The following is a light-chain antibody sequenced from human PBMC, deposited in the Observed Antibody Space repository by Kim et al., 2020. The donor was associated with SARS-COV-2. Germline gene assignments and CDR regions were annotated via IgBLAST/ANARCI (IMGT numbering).Light chain of an antibody. CDR3: NSYTTNNTWV. Sequence: GESVTISRTGSSSDIGNYNRVSWYQQPPGAVPKLMIYEVNNRPSGVPDRFSASKSGNTASLTISGLQTEDEADYYCNSYTTNNTWVFGGGTQLTVL. V-gene: IGLV2-18*02. CDR1: SSDIGNYNR. CDR2: EVN. J-gene: IGLJ2*01.